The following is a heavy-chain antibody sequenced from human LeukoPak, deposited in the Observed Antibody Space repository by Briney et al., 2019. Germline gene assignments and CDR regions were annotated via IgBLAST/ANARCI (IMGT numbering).Heavy chain of an antibody. CDR3: ARHGGRGYSYVEPRGWLDP. CDR2: IYYSGST. J-gene: IGHJ5*02. V-gene: IGHV4-31*03. D-gene: IGHD5-18*01. CDR1: GGSISSGGYY. Sequence: PSETLSLTCTVSGGSISSGGYYWSWIRQHPGKGLEWIGYIYYSGSTYYNPSLKSRVTISVDTSKNQFSLKLSSVTAADTAVYYCARHGGRGYSYVEPRGWLDPWGQGTLVTVSS.